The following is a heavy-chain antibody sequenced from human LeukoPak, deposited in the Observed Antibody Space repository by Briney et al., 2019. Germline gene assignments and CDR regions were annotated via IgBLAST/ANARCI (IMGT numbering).Heavy chain of an antibody. CDR2: IHYSGST. D-gene: IGHD3-22*01. J-gene: IGHJ3*02. Sequence: KPSENLSLTCSVSGVSMSRYYWSWIRQSPGKGLEWIGAIHYSGSTNYNPSLKSRVTISVDTSKNQFSLKLSSVTAADTAVYYCARRFVGYDSSWGASDIWGQGTMVTVSS. CDR1: GVSMSRYY. V-gene: IGHV4-59*08. CDR3: ARRFVGYDSSWGASDI.